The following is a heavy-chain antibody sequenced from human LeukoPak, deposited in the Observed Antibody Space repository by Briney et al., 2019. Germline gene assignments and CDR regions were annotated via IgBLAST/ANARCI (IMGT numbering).Heavy chain of an antibody. J-gene: IGHJ4*02. CDR3: AKPRKTTGEGSLDY. V-gene: IGHV3-30*18. Sequence: GGSLRLSCAASGFTFSSYWMSWVRQAPGKGLEWVAVISYDGSNKYYADSVKGRFTISRDNSKNTLYLQMSSLRAEDTAVYYCAKPRKTTGEGSLDYWGQGTLVTVSS. CDR1: GFTFSSYW. CDR2: ISYDGSNK. D-gene: IGHD4-17*01.